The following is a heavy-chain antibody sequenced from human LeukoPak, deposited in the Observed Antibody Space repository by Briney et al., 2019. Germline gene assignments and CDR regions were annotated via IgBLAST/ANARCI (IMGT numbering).Heavy chain of an antibody. J-gene: IGHJ6*02. V-gene: IGHV3-11*01. D-gene: IGHD3-9*01. CDR1: GFTFRDYN. CDR2: ITDSGSTL. Sequence: GGSLRLSCASSGFTFRDYNMNSVRQAPGKGLEGVSYITDSGSTLHYADSVNGRFTLSGDKAKNSLYLSKNSPRGQDYAVYLLARPIGLTGGGVDVWGRGTTVTVSS. CDR3: ARPIGLTGGGVDV.